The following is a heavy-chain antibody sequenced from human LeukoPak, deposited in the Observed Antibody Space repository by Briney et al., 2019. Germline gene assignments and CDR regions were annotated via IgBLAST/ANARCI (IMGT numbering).Heavy chain of an antibody. D-gene: IGHD2-2*01. CDR3: ARGPSGVRYCSSTSCDARDYYYMDV. V-gene: IGHV4-59*01. Sequence: SETLSLTCTVSGGSISSYYWSWIRQPPGKGLEWLGYIYYSGSTNYNPSLKSRVTISVDTSKNQFSLKLSSVTAADTAVYYCARGPSGVRYCSSTSCDARDYYYMDVWGKGTTVTVSS. CDR2: IYYSGST. J-gene: IGHJ6*03. CDR1: GGSISSYY.